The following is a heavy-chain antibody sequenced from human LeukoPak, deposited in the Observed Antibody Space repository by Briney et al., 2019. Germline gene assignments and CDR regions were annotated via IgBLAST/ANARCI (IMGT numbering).Heavy chain of an antibody. D-gene: IGHD6-13*01. CDR2: ISGSGGST. CDR1: GFTFSSYA. J-gene: IGHJ4*02. V-gene: IGHV3-23*01. Sequence: PGGSLRLSCAASGFTFSSYAMSWVRQAPGKGLEWVSAISGSGGSTYYADSVKGRFTISRDNSKNTLYLQMNSLRAEDTAVYYCAKGRGGYSSSWYDYWGQGTLVTVPS. CDR3: AKGRGGYSSSWYDY.